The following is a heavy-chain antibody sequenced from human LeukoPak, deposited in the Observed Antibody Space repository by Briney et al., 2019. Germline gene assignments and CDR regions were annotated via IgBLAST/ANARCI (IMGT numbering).Heavy chain of an antibody. D-gene: IGHD6-6*01. CDR1: GFTFSSYA. Sequence: GSLRLSCAASGFTFSSYAMSWVRQPPGKGLEWIGEINHSGSTNYNPSLKSRVTISVDTSKNQFSLKLSSVTAADTAVYYCASVGGGQYSSSSPRTIDYWGQGTLVTVSS. CDR2: INHSGST. J-gene: IGHJ4*02. V-gene: IGHV4-34*01. CDR3: ASVGGGQYSSSSPRTIDY.